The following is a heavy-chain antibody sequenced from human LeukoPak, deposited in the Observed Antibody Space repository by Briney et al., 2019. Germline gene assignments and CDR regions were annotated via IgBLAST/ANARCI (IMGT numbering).Heavy chain of an antibody. CDR2: INPNSGGT. D-gene: IGHD1-26*01. J-gene: IGHJ4*02. CDR3: ARALRLSGSYLDYFDY. CDR1: GYTFTGYY. Sequence: ASVKVSCKASGYTFTGYYMHWVRQAPGQGLEWMGWINPNSGGTNYAQKFQGRVTMTRDMSTSTVYMELSSLRSEDTAVYYCARALRLSGSYLDYFDYWGQGTLVTVSS. V-gene: IGHV1-2*02.